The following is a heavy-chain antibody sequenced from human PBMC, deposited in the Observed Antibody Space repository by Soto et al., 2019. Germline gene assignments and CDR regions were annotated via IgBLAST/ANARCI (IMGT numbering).Heavy chain of an antibody. CDR3: AKDPPHDYSDSPTSSEYFQH. CDR1: GFTFSSYA. J-gene: IGHJ1*01. Sequence: EVQLLESGGGLVQPGGSLRLSCAASGFTFSSYAMSWVRQAPGKGLEWVSAISGSGGSTYYADSVKGRFTISRDNSKTTLYLQMNSLRAEDTAVYFCAKDPPHDYSDSPTSSEYFQHWGQGTLVTVSS. V-gene: IGHV3-23*01. D-gene: IGHD4-17*01. CDR2: ISGSGGST.